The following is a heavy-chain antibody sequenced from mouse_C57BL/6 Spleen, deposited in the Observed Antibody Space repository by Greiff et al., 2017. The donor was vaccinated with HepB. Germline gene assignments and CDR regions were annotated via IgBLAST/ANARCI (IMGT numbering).Heavy chain of an antibody. D-gene: IGHD1-1*01. CDR1: GYTFTSYW. Sequence: QVQLQQPGAELVKPGASVKLSCKASGYTFTSYWMQWVKQRPGQGLEWIGEIDPSDSYTNYNQKFKGKATLTVDTSSSTAYMQLSSLTSEDSAVYYCASGSSSWYFDVWGTGTTVTVSS. CDR2: IDPSDSYT. CDR3: ASGSSSWYFDV. J-gene: IGHJ1*03. V-gene: IGHV1-50*01.